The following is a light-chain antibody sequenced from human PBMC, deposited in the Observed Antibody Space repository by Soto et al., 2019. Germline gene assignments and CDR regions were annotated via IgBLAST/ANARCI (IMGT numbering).Light chain of an antibody. V-gene: IGKV1-5*03. CDR2: RAS. CDR1: QTISDW. Sequence: DIQMTQSPSTLSASVGDRVTITCRASQTISDWLAWYQQKPGRAPKVLIYRASSLESGVPSRFSGSGSGTELTLTINSLQPDDFATYYCQQYSRYSWTFGQGTKVEV. CDR3: QQYSRYSWT. J-gene: IGKJ1*01.